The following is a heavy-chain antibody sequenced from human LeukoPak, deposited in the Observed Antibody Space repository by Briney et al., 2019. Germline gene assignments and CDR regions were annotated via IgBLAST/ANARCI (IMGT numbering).Heavy chain of an antibody. CDR1: GGSISSYY. Sequence: ETLSLTCTVSGGSISSYYWSWIRQPAGEGLEWIGRIYSSGSTNYNPSLKSRVTLSVDTSKNQFSLKLSSVTAADTAVYYCARAGEAAPSGLGFDYWGQGTLVTVSS. CDR3: ARAGEAAPSGLGFDY. D-gene: IGHD6-6*01. J-gene: IGHJ4*02. V-gene: IGHV4-4*07. CDR2: IYSSGST.